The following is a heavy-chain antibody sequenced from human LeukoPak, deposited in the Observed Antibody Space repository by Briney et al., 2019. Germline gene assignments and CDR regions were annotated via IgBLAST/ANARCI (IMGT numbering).Heavy chain of an antibody. CDR3: ARESGDTRTVNSFDF. D-gene: IGHD2-21*01. CDR1: GDSISSYSYY. V-gene: IGHV4-39*07. J-gene: IGHJ4*01. CDR2: ILFRGAT. Sequence: SETLSLTCTVSGDSISSYSYYWAWIPQPPGKGLEWIVSILFRGATYYNPSLKPRIIMSVDTSQNHFSLKLTSVTAADTAVYFCARESGDTRTVNSFDFWGRGTLITVSS.